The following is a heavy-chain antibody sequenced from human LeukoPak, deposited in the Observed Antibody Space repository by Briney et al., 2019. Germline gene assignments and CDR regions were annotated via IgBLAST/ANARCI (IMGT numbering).Heavy chain of an antibody. CDR2: IYYSGST. V-gene: IGHV4-39*01. Sequence: SEALSLTCTVSGGSLSSSRYYWGWIRQPPGKGLEWIGSIYYSGSTYNNPSLKSRVTISVDTSKNQFSLKLTSVTAAYTAVYFCVRSGLVGGPFDYWGQGTLVTVSS. CDR3: VRSGLVGGPFDY. D-gene: IGHD1-26*01. J-gene: IGHJ4*02. CDR1: GGSLSSSRYY.